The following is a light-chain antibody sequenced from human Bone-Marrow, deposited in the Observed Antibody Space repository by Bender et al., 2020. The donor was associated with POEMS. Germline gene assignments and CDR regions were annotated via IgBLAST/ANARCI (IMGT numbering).Light chain of an antibody. V-gene: IGLV2-14*01. CDR3: SSYTTKNTLI. CDR2: EVN. J-gene: IGLJ2*01. Sequence: QSALTQPASVSGSPGQSITISCTGTSSDVGGYDCVSWYQQHPGKAPKLMICEVNNRPSGVSNRFSGSKSGNTASLTISGLQAADEADYYCSSYTTKNTLIFGGGTKVTVL. CDR1: SSDVGGYDC.